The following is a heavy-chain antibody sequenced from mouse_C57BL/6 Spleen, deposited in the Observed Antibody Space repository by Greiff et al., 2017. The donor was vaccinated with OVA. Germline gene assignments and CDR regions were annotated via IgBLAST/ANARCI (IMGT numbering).Heavy chain of an antibody. V-gene: IGHV1-64*01. D-gene: IGHD3-1*01. Sequence: VQLQQPGAELVKPGASVKLSCKASGYTFTSYWMHWVKQRPGQGLEWIGMIHPNSGSTNYNEKFKSKAKLTVDKSSSTAYMQLSSLTSEDSAVYYCARSAGDYFDYWGQGTTLTVSS. CDR2: IHPNSGST. CDR3: ARSAGDYFDY. J-gene: IGHJ2*01. CDR1: GYTFTSYW.